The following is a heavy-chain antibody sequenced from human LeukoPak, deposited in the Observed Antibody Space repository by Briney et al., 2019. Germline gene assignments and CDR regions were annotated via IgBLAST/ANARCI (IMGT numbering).Heavy chain of an antibody. CDR3: ARDLGYSSSWSPHYMDV. V-gene: IGHV4-34*01. CDR1: GGSFSGYY. D-gene: IGHD6-13*01. J-gene: IGHJ6*03. Sequence: SETLSLTCAVYGGSFSGYYWSWIRQPPGKGLEWIGGINHSGSTNYNPSLKSRVTISVDTSKNQFSLKLSSVTAADTAVYYCARDLGYSSSWSPHYMDVWGKGTTVTVSS. CDR2: INHSGST.